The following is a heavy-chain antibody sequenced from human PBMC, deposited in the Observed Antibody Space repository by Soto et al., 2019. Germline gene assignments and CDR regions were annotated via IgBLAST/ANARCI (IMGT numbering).Heavy chain of an antibody. Sequence: GGSLRLSCAASGFTLSDYYMSWFRQAPGKGLECISYISSSGSSIYYAGAVKGRFTISRDNAKNPLFLQMNSLTVEDTAVYYCARRGRSGRYESYFDYWGQGMPVTVSS. CDR1: GFTLSDYY. V-gene: IGHV3-11*04. CDR3: ARRGRSGRYESYFDY. J-gene: IGHJ4*02. D-gene: IGHD6-19*01. CDR2: ISSSGSSI.